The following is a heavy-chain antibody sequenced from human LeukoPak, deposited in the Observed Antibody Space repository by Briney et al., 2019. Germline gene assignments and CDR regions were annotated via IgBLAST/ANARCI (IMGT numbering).Heavy chain of an antibody. V-gene: IGHV4-34*01. Sequence: SQTLSLTCAVYGGSFSGYYWSWIRQPPGKGLEWIGEINHSGSTNYNPSLKSRVTISVDTSKNQFSLKLSSVTAADTAVYYCARSNYDFWSGYYSDYWGQGTLVTVSS. D-gene: IGHD3-3*01. CDR2: INHSGST. J-gene: IGHJ4*02. CDR1: GGSFSGYY. CDR3: ARSNYDFWSGYYSDY.